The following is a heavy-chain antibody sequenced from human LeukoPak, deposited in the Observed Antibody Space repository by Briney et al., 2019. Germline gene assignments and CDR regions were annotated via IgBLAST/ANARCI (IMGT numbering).Heavy chain of an antibody. CDR2: IYHSGST. V-gene: IGHV4-4*02. J-gene: IGHJ4*02. D-gene: IGHD3-22*01. CDR3: ARDLHDSSGYYYVYY. CDR1: GGSISSSNW. Sequence: PSETLSLTCAVSGGSISSSNWWSWVRQPPGKGLEWIGEIYHSGSTNYNPSLKSRVTISVDTSKNQFSLKLSSVTAADTAVYYCARDLHDSSGYYYVYYWGQGTLVPVSS.